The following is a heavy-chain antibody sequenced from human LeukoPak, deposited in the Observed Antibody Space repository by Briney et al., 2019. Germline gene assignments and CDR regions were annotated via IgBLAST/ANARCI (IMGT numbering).Heavy chain of an antibody. J-gene: IGHJ6*03. CDR1: GGSISSSSYY. D-gene: IGHD4-11*01. V-gene: IGHV4-39*07. Sequence: PSETLSLTCTVTGGSISSSSYYWGWIRQPPGRGLEWIGSIYYSGSTNYNPSLKSRVTMSVDTSKNQFSLKLSSVTAADTAVYYCAREYTVTTPDYNYYMDVWGKGTTVTVSS. CDR2: IYYSGST. CDR3: AREYTVTTPDYNYYMDV.